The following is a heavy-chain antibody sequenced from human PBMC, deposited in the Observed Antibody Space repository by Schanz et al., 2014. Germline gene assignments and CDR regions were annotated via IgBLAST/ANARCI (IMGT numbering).Heavy chain of an antibody. CDR1: GGTFSSYA. J-gene: IGHJ4*02. CDR3: ARRGIRGVFSSFDY. V-gene: IGHV7-4-1*02. Sequence: QVQLVQSGAEVKKPGSSVKVSCKASGGTFSSYAFSWVRQAPGQGLEWVGWINTNTGNPTYAQAFTGRFLFSLDTSVNTAYLQISSLEADDNAVYYCARRGIRGVFSSFDYWGQGTLVTVSS. CDR2: INTNTGNP. D-gene: IGHD3-10*01.